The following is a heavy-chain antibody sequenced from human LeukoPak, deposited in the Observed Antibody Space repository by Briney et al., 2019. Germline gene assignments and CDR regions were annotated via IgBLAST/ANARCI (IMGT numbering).Heavy chain of an antibody. J-gene: IGHJ4*02. Sequence: SVKVSCKASGGTFSSYAISWVRQAPGQGLEWMGGIIPIFGTANYAQKFQGRVTITADESTSTAYMGLSSLRAEDTAVYYCARGAIAAAGNDYWGQGTLVTVSS. CDR1: GGTFSSYA. CDR3: ARGAIAAAGNDY. V-gene: IGHV1-69*13. D-gene: IGHD6-13*01. CDR2: IIPIFGTA.